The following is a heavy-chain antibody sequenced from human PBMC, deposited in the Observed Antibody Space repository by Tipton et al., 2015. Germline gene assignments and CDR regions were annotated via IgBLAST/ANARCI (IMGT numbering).Heavy chain of an antibody. CDR1: GGTFSSYA. Sequence: QSGAEVKKPGSSVNVSCKASGGTFSSYAINWLRQATGQGLEWMGWMNPNSGNTGYAQKFQGRVTMTRNTSISTAYMELSSLRSEDTAVYYCAKWGGSGTYYSGMDVWGQWATVTVSS. CDR2: MNPNSGNT. CDR3: AKWGGSGTYYSGMDV. D-gene: IGHD3-10*01. J-gene: IGHJ6*02. V-gene: IGHV1-8*01.